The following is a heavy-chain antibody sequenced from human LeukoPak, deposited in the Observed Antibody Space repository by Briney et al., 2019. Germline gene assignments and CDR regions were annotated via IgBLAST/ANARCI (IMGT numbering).Heavy chain of an antibody. J-gene: IGHJ4*02. Sequence: GASVKVSCKASGYTFTSYYMHWVRQAPGQGLEWMGIINPSGGSTSYAQKFQGRVTMTRDTSTSTVYMELSSLRSEDTAVYYCALRKIPSPSYTQVDVGPEDSGPFDYWGQGTLVTVSS. CDR2: INPSGGST. CDR1: GYTFTSYY. CDR3: ALRKIPSPSYTQVDVGPEDSGPFDY. D-gene: IGHD1-1*01. V-gene: IGHV1-46*01.